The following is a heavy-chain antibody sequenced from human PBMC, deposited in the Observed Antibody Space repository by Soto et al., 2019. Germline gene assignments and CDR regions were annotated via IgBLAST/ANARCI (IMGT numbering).Heavy chain of an antibody. CDR1: GYTFTSYD. D-gene: IGHD6-13*01. Sequence: ASVKVSCKASGYTFTSYDINWVRQATGQGLEWMGCMNPNSGNTGYAQKFQGRVTMTRNTSISTAYMELSSLKASASAIYYCARQSAAAGDYWGQGTLVTVSS. CDR2: MNPNSGNT. CDR3: ARQSAAAGDY. V-gene: IGHV1-8*01. J-gene: IGHJ4*02.